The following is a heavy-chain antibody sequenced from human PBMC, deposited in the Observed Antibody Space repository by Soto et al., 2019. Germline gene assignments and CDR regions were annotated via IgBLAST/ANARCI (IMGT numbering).Heavy chain of an antibody. CDR3: ARGIAVAGQVPSFDY. Sequence: SETLSLTCAVYGGSFSGYYWSWIRQPPGKGLEWIGEINHSGSTNYNPSLKSRVTISVDTSKNQFSLKLSSVTAADTAVYYCARGIAVAGQVPSFDYWGQGTLVTVSS. D-gene: IGHD6-19*01. J-gene: IGHJ4*02. CDR2: INHSGST. CDR1: GGSFSGYY. V-gene: IGHV4-34*01.